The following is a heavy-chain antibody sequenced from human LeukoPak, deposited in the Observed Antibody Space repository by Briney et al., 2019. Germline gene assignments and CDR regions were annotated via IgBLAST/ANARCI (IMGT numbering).Heavy chain of an antibody. V-gene: IGHV1-69*04. J-gene: IGHJ4*02. CDR3: ARCNYYYDSGDYYSREFDY. Sequence: SVKVSCKASGGTFDNYALGWVRQAPGQGLEWMGRIIPILGISHYGQKFQGRLTITADKFTSTVYMELSSLRSEDTALYYCARCNYYYDSGDYYSREFDYWGQGTLVTVSS. CDR1: GGTFDNYA. D-gene: IGHD3-22*01. CDR2: IIPILGIS.